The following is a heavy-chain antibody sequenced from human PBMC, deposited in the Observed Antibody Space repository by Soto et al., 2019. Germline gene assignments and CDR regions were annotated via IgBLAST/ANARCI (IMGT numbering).Heavy chain of an antibody. J-gene: IGHJ4*02. Sequence: GGSLRLSCAASGFTFSSYSMNWVRQAPGKGLEWVADIRNDRSNKYYADSVKGRFTISRDNSKNTLYLQMNSLRAEDTAVYYCARGYPGPDYWGQGTLVTVSS. D-gene: IGHD2-2*02. CDR2: IRNDRSNK. CDR3: ARGYPGPDY. CDR1: GFTFSSYS. V-gene: IGHV3-33*08.